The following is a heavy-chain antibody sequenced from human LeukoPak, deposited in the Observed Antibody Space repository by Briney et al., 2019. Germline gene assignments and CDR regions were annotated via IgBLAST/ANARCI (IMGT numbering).Heavy chain of an antibody. Sequence: SVKVSCKASGGTFSSYAISWVRQAPGQGLEWMGRIIPIFGIANYAQKFQGRITITADKSTSTAYMELSSLRSEDTAVYYCARQDGYNLRGIGPIDPWGQGTLVTVSS. D-gene: IGHD5-24*01. J-gene: IGHJ5*02. V-gene: IGHV1-69*04. CDR3: ARQDGYNLRGIGPIDP. CDR1: GGTFSSYA. CDR2: IIPIFGIA.